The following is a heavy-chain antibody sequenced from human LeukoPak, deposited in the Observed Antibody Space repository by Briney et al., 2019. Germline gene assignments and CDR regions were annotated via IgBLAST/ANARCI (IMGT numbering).Heavy chain of an antibody. Sequence: PGGSLRLSCAASGFIFSSNYMNWVRQAPGKGLEWVSVIYSGGSTYYADSVKGRFTISRDSSKNTLYLQMNGLRAEDTAVYYCARDLPTYQRGFDYWGQGTLVTVSS. CDR1: GFIFSSNY. CDR3: ARDLPTYQRGFDY. CDR2: IYSGGST. J-gene: IGHJ4*02. D-gene: IGHD2-2*01. V-gene: IGHV3-53*01.